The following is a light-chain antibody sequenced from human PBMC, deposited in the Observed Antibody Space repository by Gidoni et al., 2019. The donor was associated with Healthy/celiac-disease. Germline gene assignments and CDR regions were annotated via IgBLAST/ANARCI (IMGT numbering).Light chain of an antibody. CDR1: QGISSY. V-gene: IGKV1-8*01. J-gene: IGKJ1*01. CDR2: AAS. CDR3: QQYDSYPPA. Sequence: AIRVTQSPSSFSASTGDRVTITCRASQGISSYLAWYQQKPGKAPKLLIYAASTLQSGVPSRFSGSGSGTDFTLTISCLQSEDFATYYCQQYDSYPPAFXQXTKVEIK.